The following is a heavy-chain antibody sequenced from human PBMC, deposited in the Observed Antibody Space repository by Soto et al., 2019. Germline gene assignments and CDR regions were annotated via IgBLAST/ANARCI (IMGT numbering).Heavy chain of an antibody. CDR1: GDSYSISTYS. J-gene: IGHJ5*02. Sequence: SETLSLTCNMSGDSYSISTYSWSWIRQPPGKALQWIGFIYQSGVTSYNPPLASRVSISLDRSNNQCSLKLKSVTAADTAVYFCAGMPYTSGLRFDPWGPGTLVTVSS. D-gene: IGHD6-19*01. CDR3: AGMPYTSGLRFDP. V-gene: IGHV4-30-2*01. CDR2: IYQSGVT.